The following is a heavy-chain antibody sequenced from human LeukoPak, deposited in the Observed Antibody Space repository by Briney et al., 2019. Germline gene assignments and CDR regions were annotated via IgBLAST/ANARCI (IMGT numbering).Heavy chain of an antibody. V-gene: IGHV1-18*01. CDR1: GYTFTSYG. CDR2: ISAYNGNT. J-gene: IGHJ5*02. D-gene: IGHD4-17*01. Sequence: ASVKVSCKASGYTFTSYGISWVRQAPGQGLEWMGWISAYNGNTNYAQKLQGRVTMTTDTSTSTAYLELRSLRSDDTAVYYCAREGGRDYGDYGCFDPWGQGTLVIVSS. CDR3: AREGGRDYGDYGCFDP.